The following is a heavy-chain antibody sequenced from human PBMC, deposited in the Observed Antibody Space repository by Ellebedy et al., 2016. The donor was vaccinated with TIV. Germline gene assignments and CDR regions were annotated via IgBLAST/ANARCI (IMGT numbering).Heavy chain of an antibody. CDR1: GFSFSTYW. CDR3: ARDYWGY. CDR2: INTDGTIT. V-gene: IGHV3-74*01. J-gene: IGHJ4*02. Sequence: GGSLRPSCAASGFSFSTYWMFWVRQAPGKGLVWVSRINTDGTITDYADSVKGRFTISRDNAKNTLYLQMNSLRADDTAVYYCARDYWGYWGQGTLVTVSS. D-gene: IGHD3-16*01.